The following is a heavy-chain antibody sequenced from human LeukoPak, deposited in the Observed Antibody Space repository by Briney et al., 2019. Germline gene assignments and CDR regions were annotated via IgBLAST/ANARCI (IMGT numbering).Heavy chain of an antibody. J-gene: IGHJ4*02. CDR2: IYTSGST. Sequence: SETLSLTCTVSGGSISRGSYYWGWIRQPAGKELEWIGHIYTSGSTSYNPSLKSRVTISVDTSKNQFSLKLSSVTAADTAVYYCARDPGDYYGSGSFDYWGQGTLVTVSS. D-gene: IGHD3-10*01. V-gene: IGHV4-61*09. CDR1: GGSISRGSYY. CDR3: ARDPGDYYGSGSFDY.